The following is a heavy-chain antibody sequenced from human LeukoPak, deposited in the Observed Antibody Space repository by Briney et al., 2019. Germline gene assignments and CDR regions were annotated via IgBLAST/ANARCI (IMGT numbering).Heavy chain of an antibody. D-gene: IGHD6-19*01. CDR3: ARGAQYSSGRYTAHYYYYMDV. CDR2: IYYSGST. CDR1: GGSISSYY. J-gene: IGHJ6*03. V-gene: IGHV4-59*01. Sequence: SETLSLTCTVSGGSISSYYWSCIRQPPGKGLEWIGYIYYSGSTNYNPPLKSRVTISVDTSKNEFALKLRSVTAADTAVYYCARGAQYSSGRYTAHYYYYMDVWGKGTTVTVSS.